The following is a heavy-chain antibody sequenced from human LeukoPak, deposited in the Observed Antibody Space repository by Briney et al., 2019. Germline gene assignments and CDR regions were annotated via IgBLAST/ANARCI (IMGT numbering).Heavy chain of an antibody. Sequence: GESLKISCKGSGYSFTSYWIGWVRQMPGKGLEWRGIIYPGDSDTRYSPSFQGQVTISADKSISTAYLQWSSLKASDTAMYYCARQYCSSTSCYWEPFDYWGQGTLVTVSS. V-gene: IGHV5-51*01. J-gene: IGHJ4*02. CDR3: ARQYCSSTSCYWEPFDY. CDR2: IYPGDSDT. CDR1: GYSFTSYW. D-gene: IGHD2-2*01.